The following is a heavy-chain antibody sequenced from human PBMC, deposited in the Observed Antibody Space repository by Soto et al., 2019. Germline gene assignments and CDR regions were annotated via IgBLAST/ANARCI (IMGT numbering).Heavy chain of an antibody. V-gene: IGHV3-7*01. CDR3: ARGGRSGTKYQLFDF. CDR2: IKEDGSEK. Sequence: PGGSLRLSCETSGFTFSSSWMAWLRQAPGKGLEWVTNIKEDGSEKYYVDSVKDRFTISRDNAKASLYLEMTTLRAEDTAVYYCARGGRSGTKYQLFDFWGQGALVTVSS. D-gene: IGHD2-2*01. CDR1: GFTFSSSW. J-gene: IGHJ4*02.